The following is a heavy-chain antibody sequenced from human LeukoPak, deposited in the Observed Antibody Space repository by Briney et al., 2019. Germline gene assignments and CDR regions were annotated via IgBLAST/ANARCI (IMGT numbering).Heavy chain of an antibody. CDR1: GFTFSSYA. Sequence: GGSLRLSCAASGFTFSSYAMHWVRQAPGKGLEWVAVISYDGSNKYYADSVKGRFTISRDNSKNTLYLQMNSLRAEDTAVYYCARETYGDYVSVDYWGQGTLVTVSS. CDR2: ISYDGSNK. V-gene: IGHV3-30-3*01. J-gene: IGHJ4*02. CDR3: ARETYGDYVSVDY. D-gene: IGHD4-17*01.